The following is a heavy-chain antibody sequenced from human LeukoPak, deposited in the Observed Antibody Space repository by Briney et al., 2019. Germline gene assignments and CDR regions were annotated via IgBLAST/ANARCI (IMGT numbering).Heavy chain of an antibody. CDR3: ARNVVVPAAPGWFDP. V-gene: IGHV4-30-4*08. CDR2: IYYSGST. J-gene: IGHJ5*02. CDR1: GGSISSGDYY. Sequence: SQNLSLNCTVYGGSISSGDYYWNWIRQPPGKGLEWIGYIYYSGSTYYNPSLKSRVTISVDTSKNQFYLKLSSVTAADTAVYYCARNVVVPAAPGWFDPWGQGTLVTVSS. D-gene: IGHD2-2*01.